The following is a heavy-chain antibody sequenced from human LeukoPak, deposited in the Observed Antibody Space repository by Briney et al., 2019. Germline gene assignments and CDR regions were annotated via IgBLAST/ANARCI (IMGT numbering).Heavy chain of an antibody. V-gene: IGHV1-3*01. Sequence: ASVKVSCKASGYTFTSYAMHWERQAPGQRLEWMGWINAGNGNTKYSQKFQGRVTITRDTSASTAYMELSSLRSEDTAVYYCASLGVRGVPRDYWGQGTLVTVSS. CDR2: INAGNGNT. J-gene: IGHJ4*02. CDR1: GYTFTSYA. D-gene: IGHD3-10*01. CDR3: ASLGVRGVPRDY.